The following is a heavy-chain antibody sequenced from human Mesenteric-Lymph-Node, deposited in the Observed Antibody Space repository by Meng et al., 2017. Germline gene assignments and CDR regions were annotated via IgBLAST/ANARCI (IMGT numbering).Heavy chain of an antibody. J-gene: IGHJ5*02. CDR3: ARAAARPSDWFDP. D-gene: IGHD6-6*01. V-gene: IGHV2-5*02. CDR1: GFSLSTSGVG. Sequence: QIPLKESCPTLVKPTQTLTLTCIFSGFSLSTSGVGVGWIRQPPGKALECLAIIYGDDEKRYSPSLESRLTVTKDTSKNQVVLTMTNMAPVDTATYYCARAAARPSDWFDPWGQGTLVTVSS. CDR2: IYGDDEK.